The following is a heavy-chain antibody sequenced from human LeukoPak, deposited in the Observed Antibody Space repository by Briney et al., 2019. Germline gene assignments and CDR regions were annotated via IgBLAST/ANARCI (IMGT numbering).Heavy chain of an antibody. V-gene: IGHV3-48*01. CDR1: GFIFSRYN. D-gene: IGHD5-12*01. CDR3: AKEAGYSGYDYPDY. Sequence: PGGSLRLSCAASGFIFSRYNMNWVRQAPGKGLEWVSYISSSGTIYYADSVKGRFTISRDNSKNTLYLQMNSLRAEDTAVYYCAKEAGYSGYDYPDYWGQGTLVTVSS. J-gene: IGHJ4*02. CDR2: ISSSGTI.